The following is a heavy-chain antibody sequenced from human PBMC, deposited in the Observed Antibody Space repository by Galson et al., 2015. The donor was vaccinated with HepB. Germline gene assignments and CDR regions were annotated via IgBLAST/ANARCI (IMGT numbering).Heavy chain of an antibody. CDR3: AITTQSSYAPWY. CDR2: ISYDGSNK. J-gene: IGHJ4*02. Sequence: SLRLSCAASGFTFSSYGMHWVRQAPGKGLEWVAVISYDGSNKYYADSVKGRFTISRDNSKNTLYLQMNSLRAEDTAVYYCAITTQSSYAPWYWGQGTLVTVSS. D-gene: IGHD4-11*01. V-gene: IGHV3-30*03. CDR1: GFTFSSYG.